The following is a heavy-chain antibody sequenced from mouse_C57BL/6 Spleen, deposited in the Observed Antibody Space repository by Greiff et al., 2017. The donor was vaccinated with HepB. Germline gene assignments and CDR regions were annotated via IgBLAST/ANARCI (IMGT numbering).Heavy chain of an antibody. CDR2: ISSGSSTI. D-gene: IGHD2-5*01. CDR1: GFTFSDYG. Sequence: EVKLVESGGGLVKPGGSLKLSCAASGFTFSDYGMHWVRQAPEKGLEWVAYISSGSSTIYYADTVKGRFTISRDNAKNTLFLPMTSLRSEDTAMYYCASSYYSNPAWFAYWGQGTLVTVSA. CDR3: ASSYYSNPAWFAY. V-gene: IGHV5-17*01. J-gene: IGHJ3*01.